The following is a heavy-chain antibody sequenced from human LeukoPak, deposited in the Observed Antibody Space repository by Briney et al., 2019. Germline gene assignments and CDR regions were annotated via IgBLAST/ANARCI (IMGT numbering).Heavy chain of an antibody. V-gene: IGHV1-46*01. CDR1: GYTFTSYY. Sequence: ASVKVSCTASGYTFTSYYLHWVRQAPGQGLEWMGIINPIGGGTNYAQNFQGRVTMTRDTSTSTVYMELSSLRSEDTAVYYCARGSGYDSRGLDYWGQGTLVTVSS. CDR3: ARGSGYDSRGLDY. J-gene: IGHJ4*02. D-gene: IGHD5-12*01. CDR2: INPIGGGT.